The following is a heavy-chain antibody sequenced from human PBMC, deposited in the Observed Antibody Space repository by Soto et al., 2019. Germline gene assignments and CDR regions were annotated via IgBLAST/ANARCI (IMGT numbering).Heavy chain of an antibody. J-gene: IGHJ4*02. Sequence: EVQLLESGGGLVQPGGSLRLSCAASGFTFSSYAMNWVRQAPGKGLEWVSVISGSGGSTYYADSVKGRFTISRDNSKNTLYLQMHSLRAEDTTVYYCAGRSSGWYFDYWGQGTLVTVSS. CDR3: AGRSSGWYFDY. V-gene: IGHV3-23*01. CDR1: GFTFSSYA. D-gene: IGHD6-19*01. CDR2: ISGSGGST.